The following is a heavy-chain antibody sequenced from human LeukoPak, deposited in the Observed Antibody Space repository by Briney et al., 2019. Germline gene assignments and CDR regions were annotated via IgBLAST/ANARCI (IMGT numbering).Heavy chain of an antibody. V-gene: IGHV4-34*01. CDR3: ARALRWYSLAWHY. CDR2: INLSGST. CDR1: GGSFSGYH. J-gene: IGHJ4*02. Sequence: SETLSLTCAVYGGSFSGYHWSWIRQPPGKGLEWIGEINLSGSTNYNPSLKSRVTISVDTSKNQFSLKLSSVTAADTAVYYCARALRWYSLAWHYWGQGTLVTVSS. D-gene: IGHD4-23*01.